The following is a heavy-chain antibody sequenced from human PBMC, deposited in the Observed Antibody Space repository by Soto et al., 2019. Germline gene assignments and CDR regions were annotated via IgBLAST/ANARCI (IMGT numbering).Heavy chain of an antibody. V-gene: IGHV1-3*01. CDR3: AGWVGYSSSWTSFDY. D-gene: IGHD6-13*01. J-gene: IGHJ4*02. Sequence: ASVKVSCKASGYTFTGYAMHWVRQAPGQRLEWMGWINAGNGNTKYSQKFQGRVTITRDTSASTAYMELSSLRSEDTAVYYCAGWVGYSSSWTSFDYWGQGTLVTVSS. CDR2: INAGNGNT. CDR1: GYTFTGYA.